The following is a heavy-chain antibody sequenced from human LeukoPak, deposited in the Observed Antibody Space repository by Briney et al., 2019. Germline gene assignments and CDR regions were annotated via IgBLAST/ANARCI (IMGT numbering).Heavy chain of an antibody. Sequence: GGSLRLSCAASGFTFSSYGMHWVRQAPGKGLEWVAVISYDGSNKYYADSVKGRFTISRDNSKNTLYLQMNSLRAEGTAVYYCAKDHGDYVTTYFDYWGQGTLVTVSS. CDR3: AKDHGDYVTTYFDY. CDR2: ISYDGSNK. D-gene: IGHD4-17*01. V-gene: IGHV3-30*18. J-gene: IGHJ4*02. CDR1: GFTFSSYG.